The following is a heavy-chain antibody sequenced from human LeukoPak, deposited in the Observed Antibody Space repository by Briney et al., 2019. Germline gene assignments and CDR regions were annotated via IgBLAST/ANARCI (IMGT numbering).Heavy chain of an antibody. J-gene: IGHJ6*03. CDR3: AREGGFLSSGWYYYYYYMDV. CDR1: GFTFSSYG. V-gene: IGHV3-23*01. D-gene: IGHD6-19*01. CDR2: ISGSGGTT. Sequence: PGGSLRLSCAASGFTFSSYGMRWVRQAPGKGLQWVSAISGSGGTTYYADSVKGRFTISRDNSKKTMYLQMKSLRAEDTAVYYCAREGGFLSSGWYYYYYYMDVWGKGTTVTVSS.